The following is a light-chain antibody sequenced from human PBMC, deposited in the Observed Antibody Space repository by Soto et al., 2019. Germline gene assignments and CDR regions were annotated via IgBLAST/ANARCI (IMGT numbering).Light chain of an antibody. CDR3: QQRSNWPSIT. Sequence: IGSSQSPANLSLSPAKRATLSCRASQSVSSSYLAWYQQKPGQAPRLLIYGASSRATGIPDRFSGSGSGTDFTLTISRREPEDFAVYYGQQRSNWPSITFGQGTRLEIK. V-gene: IGKV3D-20*02. CDR2: GAS. CDR1: QSVSSSY. J-gene: IGKJ5*01.